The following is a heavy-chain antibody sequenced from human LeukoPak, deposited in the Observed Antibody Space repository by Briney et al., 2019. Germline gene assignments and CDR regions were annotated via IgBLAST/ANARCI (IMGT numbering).Heavy chain of an antibody. CDR2: IKSDGSTT. CDR3: ARVGGRSPIGGDY. Sequence: GGSLRLSCAASGFSFSSYWMHWVRQAPGTGLVWVSRIKSDGSTTNYADFVKGRFTISRDNAKNTLYLQMSRLRAEDRAVYYCARVGGRSPIGGDYWGQGTLVTVSS. V-gene: IGHV3-74*01. D-gene: IGHD3-10*01. J-gene: IGHJ4*02. CDR1: GFSFSSYW.